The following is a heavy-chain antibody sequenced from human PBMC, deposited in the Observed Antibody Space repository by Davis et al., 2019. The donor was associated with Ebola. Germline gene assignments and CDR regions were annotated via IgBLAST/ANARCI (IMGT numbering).Heavy chain of an antibody. Sequence: MPSETLSLTCTVSGGSVNSGSYYWGWIRQPPGKGLEWVGSFSYGDNTHYYNPSLRSRVTISVDTSRNQFSLKLSSATAADTAVYYCARPWYSGTYYDAYDIWGQGTMVAVSS. CDR3: ARPWYSGTYYDAYDI. V-gene: IGHV4-39*01. CDR1: GGSVNSGSYY. J-gene: IGHJ3*02. CDR2: FSYGDNTH. D-gene: IGHD1-26*01.